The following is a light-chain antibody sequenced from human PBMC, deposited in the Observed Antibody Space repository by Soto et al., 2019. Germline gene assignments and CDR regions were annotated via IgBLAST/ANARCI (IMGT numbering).Light chain of an antibody. CDR1: QSVLYSSNNNNY. CDR3: QQYYSNPRT. V-gene: IGKV4-1*01. CDR2: WAS. J-gene: IGKJ1*01. Sequence: DIVMTQSPDSLAVTLGERATINCRSSQSVLYSSNNNNYLAWYQQKPGQPPKLLISWASTRESGVPDRFSGSGSGTDFPLTSSSLQAEDVAVYYCQQYYSNPRTFGQGTKVQIK.